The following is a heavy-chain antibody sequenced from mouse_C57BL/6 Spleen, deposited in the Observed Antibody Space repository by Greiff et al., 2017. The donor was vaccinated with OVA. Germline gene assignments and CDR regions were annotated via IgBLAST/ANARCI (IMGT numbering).Heavy chain of an antibody. CDR2: IYPGSGST. CDR3: ARGNYGSSYLDYFDY. J-gene: IGHJ2*01. CDR1: GYTFTSYW. Sequence: QVQLQQPGAELVKPGASVKMSCKASGYTFTSYWITWVKQRPGQGLEWIGDIYPGSGSTNYNEKFKSKATLTVDTSSSTAYMQLSSLTSEDSAVYYCARGNYGSSYLDYFDYWGQGTTLTVSS. V-gene: IGHV1-55*01. D-gene: IGHD1-1*01.